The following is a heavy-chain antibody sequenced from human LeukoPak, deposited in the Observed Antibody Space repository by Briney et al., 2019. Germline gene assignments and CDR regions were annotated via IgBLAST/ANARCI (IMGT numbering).Heavy chain of an antibody. V-gene: IGHV3-74*01. CDR2: ISTDGYTT. CDR1: GLAFSAYK. CDR3: VVGGSPGY. D-gene: IGHD2-15*01. Sequence: PGGSMRLSCAASGLAFSAYKMHWVRQAPRKGLVWVSRISTDGYTTDYADFVQGRFTASRDNTKNTWSLEMNSLRAEDTAVYYCVVGGSPGYWGLGTLVTVSS. J-gene: IGHJ4*02.